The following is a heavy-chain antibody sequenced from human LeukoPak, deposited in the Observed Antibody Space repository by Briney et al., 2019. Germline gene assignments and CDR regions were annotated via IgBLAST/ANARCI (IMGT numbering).Heavy chain of an antibody. CDR3: ARGRGYFDWLPTHFDY. CDR1: GASISSHY. J-gene: IGHJ4*02. Sequence: SETLSLTCTVSGASISSHYWSWIRQSPGKGLVWIGYISDTGTTNYNPSLKSRVTISVDTAKNQFSLSMRSVTAADTAVYFCARGRGYFDWLPTHFDYWGQGTLVTVSS. CDR2: ISDTGTT. D-gene: IGHD3-9*01. V-gene: IGHV4-4*08.